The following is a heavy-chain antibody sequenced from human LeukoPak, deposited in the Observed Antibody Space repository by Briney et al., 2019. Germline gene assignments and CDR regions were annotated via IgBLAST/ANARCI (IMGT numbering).Heavy chain of an antibody. Sequence: PGRSLRLSCAASGFTFSSYEMNWVRQAPGKGLEWVSYISSGGSTIYYADSVKGRFTISRDNAKNSLYLQMNSLRAEDTAVYYCARDRRYSYGLGGDYWGQGTLVTVSS. V-gene: IGHV3-48*03. D-gene: IGHD5-18*01. CDR3: ARDRRYSYGLGGDY. J-gene: IGHJ4*02. CDR2: ISSGGSTI. CDR1: GFTFSSYE.